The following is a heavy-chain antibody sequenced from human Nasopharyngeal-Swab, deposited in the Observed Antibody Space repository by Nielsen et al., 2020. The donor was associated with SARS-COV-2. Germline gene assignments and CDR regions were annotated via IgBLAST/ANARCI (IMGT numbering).Heavy chain of an antibody. J-gene: IGHJ5*02. D-gene: IGHD6-19*01. V-gene: IGHV5-51*01. CDR2: IYPGDSDT. CDR1: GYSFTTKW. CDR3: ARQRGIAVAGTNWFDP. Sequence: GESLKISCRTSGYSFTTKWIGWVRQMPGKGLEWVGSIYPGDSDTRYSPSVQGQVTISADKSISTAYLQWSTLKASDTAIYYCARQRGIAVAGTNWFDPWGQGTLVTVSS.